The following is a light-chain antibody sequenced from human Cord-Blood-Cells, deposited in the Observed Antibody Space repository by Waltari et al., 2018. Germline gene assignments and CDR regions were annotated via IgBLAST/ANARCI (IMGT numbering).Light chain of an antibody. J-gene: IGKJ2*03. CDR3: QQYNIYSPYS. V-gene: IGKV1-5*03. CDR1: QSISSR. CDR2: KAS. Sequence: IQMTQSPSTLSASVGAGLTFTCRANQSISSRLTWYQQKPGKAPTLLIYKASSIEGGVPSRCIGSRCATKFTLIISSLQPDDFVTYYCQQYNIYSPYSFGQGTKLEIK.